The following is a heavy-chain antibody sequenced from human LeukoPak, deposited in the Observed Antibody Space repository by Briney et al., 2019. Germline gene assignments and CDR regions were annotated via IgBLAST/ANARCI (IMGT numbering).Heavy chain of an antibody. CDR2: IIPIFGTA. CDR1: GGSFSSEA. Sequence: ASVKVSCKAFGGSFSSEAISRVRQAPGQGLEWMGGIIPIFGTANYAQKFQGRVTITTDESTSTAYMEVSSLRSEDTAVYYCASSPLGSSWYLPDYWGQGTLVTVSS. D-gene: IGHD6-13*01. CDR3: ASSPLGSSWYLPDY. V-gene: IGHV1-69*05. J-gene: IGHJ4*02.